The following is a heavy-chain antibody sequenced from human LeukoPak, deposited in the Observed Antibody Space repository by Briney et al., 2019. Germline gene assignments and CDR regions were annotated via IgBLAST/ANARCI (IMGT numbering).Heavy chain of an antibody. CDR3: ARGMIPTRNYGMDV. D-gene: IGHD3-16*01. V-gene: IGHV1-8*01. CDR2: MNPNSGNT. J-gene: IGHJ6*02. CDR1: GYTFTSYD. Sequence: ASVKVSCKASGYTFTSYDINWVRQATGQGLEWMGWMNPNSGNTGYAQKFQGRVTMTRNTSISTAYMELSSLRSEDTAVYYCARGMIPTRNYGMDVWGQGTTVTVSS.